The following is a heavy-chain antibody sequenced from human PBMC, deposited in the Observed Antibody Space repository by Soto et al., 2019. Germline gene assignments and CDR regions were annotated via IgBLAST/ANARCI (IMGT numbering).Heavy chain of an antibody. J-gene: IGHJ6*02. CDR1: GYTFTSYG. CDR3: APALWNYYNPRGYYDRMDV. D-gene: IGHD3-10*01. CDR2: ISAYNGNT. V-gene: IGHV1-18*04. Sequence: ASVKVSCKASGYTFTSYGISWVRQAPGQGLEWMGWISAYNGNTNYAQKLQGRVTMTTDTSTSTAYMELRSLRSDDTAVYYCAPALWNYYNPRGYYDRMDVWGQGTTVTVSS.